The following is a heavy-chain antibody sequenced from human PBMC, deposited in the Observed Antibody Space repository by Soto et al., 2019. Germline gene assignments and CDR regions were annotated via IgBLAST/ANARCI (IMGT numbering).Heavy chain of an antibody. J-gene: IGHJ5*02. CDR2: IYWYDDK. V-gene: IGHV2-5*01. CDR1: GFSLSTSGVG. CDR3: AHRRGSGSLREYNWFDP. Sequence: QITLKESGPTLVKPTQTLTLTCTFSGFSLSTSGVGVGWIRQPPGKALEWLALIYWYDDKRYSPSLKSRLTNTKDTSKNQVALTMTNMHPVDTATYYCAHRRGSGSLREYNWFDPWGQGTLVTVSS. D-gene: IGHD3-10*01.